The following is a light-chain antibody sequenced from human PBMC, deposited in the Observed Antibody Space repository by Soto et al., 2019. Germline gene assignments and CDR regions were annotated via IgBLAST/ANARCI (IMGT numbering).Light chain of an antibody. CDR2: SNN. Sequence: QSVLTQPPSASGTPGQRVTISCSGRSSNLGSNTVNWYQQLPGTAPRLLIYSNNQRPSGGPDRFSGSKSGTSASLAISGLQSEDEADYYCAAWDDSRNAHNYVFGTGTKVTVL. CDR1: SSNLGSNT. J-gene: IGLJ1*01. CDR3: AAWDDSRNAHNYV. V-gene: IGLV1-44*01.